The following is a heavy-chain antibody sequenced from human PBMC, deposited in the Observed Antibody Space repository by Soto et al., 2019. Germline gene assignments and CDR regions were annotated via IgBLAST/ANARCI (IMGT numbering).Heavy chain of an antibody. Sequence: LSLTCGVYGASFSEYHWNWIRQAPGKGLDWIGEISPTGSTNYNPSLESRVAISVDTSKSRFFLKMTSVTAADTAVYYCGRGRPRRKSTALHNCFDPWGQGILVTVSS. D-gene: IGHD1-1*01. V-gene: IGHV4-34*01. CDR3: GRGRPRRKSTALHNCFDP. CDR2: ISPTGST. J-gene: IGHJ5*02. CDR1: GASFSEYH.